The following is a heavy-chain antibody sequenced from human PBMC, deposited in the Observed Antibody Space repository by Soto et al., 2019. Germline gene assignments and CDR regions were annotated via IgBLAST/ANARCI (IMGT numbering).Heavy chain of an antibody. V-gene: IGHV4-34*01. Sequence: PSETLSLTCAVYGGSFSGYYWSWIRQPLGKGLEWIGEINHSGSTNYNPSLKSRVTISVDTSKNQFSLKLSSVTAADTAVYYCARDFSSGWSAYYHYGMDVWGQGTTVTVSS. CDR2: INHSGST. D-gene: IGHD6-19*01. CDR1: GGSFSGYY. J-gene: IGHJ6*02. CDR3: ARDFSSGWSAYYHYGMDV.